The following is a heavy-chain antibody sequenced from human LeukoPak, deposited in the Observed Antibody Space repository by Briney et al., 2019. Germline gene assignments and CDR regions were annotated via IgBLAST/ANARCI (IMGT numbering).Heavy chain of an antibody. CDR2: INHSGST. CDR3: ASYDSSGYYHPPFDY. J-gene: IGHJ4*02. Sequence: PSETLSLTCAVYGGSFSGYYWSWIRQPPGKGLEWIGEINHSGSTNYNPSLKSRVTISVDTSKNQFSLKLSSVTAADTAVYYCASYDSSGYYHPPFDYWGQGTLVTVSS. V-gene: IGHV4-34*01. D-gene: IGHD3-22*01. CDR1: GGSFSGYY.